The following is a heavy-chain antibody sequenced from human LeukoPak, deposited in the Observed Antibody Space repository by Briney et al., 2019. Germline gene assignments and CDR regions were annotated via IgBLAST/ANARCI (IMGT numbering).Heavy chain of an antibody. D-gene: IGHD1-26*01. CDR1: GFGFSSYW. Sequence: GGSLRLSCVASGFGFSSYWMSWVRQAPGKGLEWVANIKQDGGVKYYVDSVKGRFTISRDNSNNTLYLQMNSLRLEDTAVYYRARFGGSYYTYWGQGTLVTVSS. V-gene: IGHV3-7*01. CDR3: ARFGGSYYTY. J-gene: IGHJ4*02. CDR2: IKQDGGVK.